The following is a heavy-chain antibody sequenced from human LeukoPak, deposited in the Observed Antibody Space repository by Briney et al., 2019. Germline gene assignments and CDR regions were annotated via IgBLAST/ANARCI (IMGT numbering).Heavy chain of an antibody. CDR2: ISGSGGST. Sequence: PGGSLRLSCAASGFTFSSYAMSWVRQAPGKGLGWVSAISGSGGSTYYADSVKGRFTISRDNSKNTLYLQMNSLRAEDTAVYYCAHRGWDIVATIFLDYWGQGTLVTVSS. CDR1: GFTFSSYA. V-gene: IGHV3-23*01. CDR3: AHRGWDIVATIFLDY. J-gene: IGHJ4*02. D-gene: IGHD5-12*01.